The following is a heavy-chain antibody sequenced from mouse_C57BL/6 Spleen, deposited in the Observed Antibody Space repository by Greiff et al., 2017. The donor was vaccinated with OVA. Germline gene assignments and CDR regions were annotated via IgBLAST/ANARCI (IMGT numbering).Heavy chain of an antibody. J-gene: IGHJ4*01. Sequence: EVQRVESGGGLVKPGGSLKLSCAASGFTFSDYGMHWVRQAPEKGLEWVAYISSGSSTIYYADTVKGRFTISRDNAKNTLFLQMTSLRSEDTAMYYCARNAYYSNYVDAMDYWGQGTSVTVAS. CDR1: GFTFSDYG. D-gene: IGHD2-5*01. V-gene: IGHV5-17*01. CDR2: ISSGSSTI. CDR3: ARNAYYSNYVDAMDY.